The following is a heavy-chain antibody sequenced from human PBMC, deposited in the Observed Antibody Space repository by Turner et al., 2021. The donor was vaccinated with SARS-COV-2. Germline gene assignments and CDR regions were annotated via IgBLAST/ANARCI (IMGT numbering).Heavy chain of an antibody. CDR1: GGTFRAYA. J-gene: IGHJ6*02. CDR2: IIPLFGTS. Sequence: QLVQSGAAFKNPGSSVTVSCTASGGTFRAYAVNWVRQVRGHGLEWLGGIIPLFGTSNYAEKFQDRVSFTADKSTGTVYMHLATLTPDDTATYYCARDFTNDPQDAVDVWGQGTTVTVSS. CDR3: ARDFTNDPQDAVDV. D-gene: IGHD1-1*01. V-gene: IGHV1-69*06.